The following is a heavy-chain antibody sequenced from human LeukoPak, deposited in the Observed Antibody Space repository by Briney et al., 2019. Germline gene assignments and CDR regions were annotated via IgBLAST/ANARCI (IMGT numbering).Heavy chain of an antibody. CDR2: IYYSGST. CDR3: ARHSLGNYGPGSYTHNWFDP. CDR1: GGSISSYY. V-gene: IGHV4-59*08. D-gene: IGHD3-10*01. J-gene: IGHJ5*02. Sequence: SETLSLTCTVSGGSISSYYWSWIRQPPGKGLEWIGYIYYSGSTNYNPSLKSRVTISVDTSKNQFSLKLSSVTAADTAVYYCARHSLGNYGPGSYTHNWFDPWGQGTLVTVSS.